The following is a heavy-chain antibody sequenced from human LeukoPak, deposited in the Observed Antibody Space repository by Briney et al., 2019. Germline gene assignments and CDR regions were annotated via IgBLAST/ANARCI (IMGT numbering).Heavy chain of an antibody. V-gene: IGHV4-39*07. CDR3: ARDRHSGYVPFDY. CDR2: IYYSGST. J-gene: IGHJ4*02. D-gene: IGHD5-12*01. CDR1: GGSISSSSYY. Sequence: PSETLSLTCTVSGGSISSSSYYWGWIRQPPGKGLEWIGSIYYSGSTYYNPSLKSRVTISVDTSKNQFSLKLSSVTAADTAAYYCARDRHSGYVPFDYWGQGTLVTVSS.